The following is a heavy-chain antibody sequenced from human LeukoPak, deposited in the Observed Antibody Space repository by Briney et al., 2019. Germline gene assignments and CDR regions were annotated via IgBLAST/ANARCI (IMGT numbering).Heavy chain of an antibody. CDR2: ISPGGGPT. V-gene: IGHV3-23*01. Sequence: PGGTLRLSCAGSGFPFSIHGMNWVRQAPGKGLEWVSGISPGGGPTYYADSVKGRFTISRDDSKNTLYLQMNNLRAEDTAVYYCAHYDIFGRWGQGTLVTVSS. CDR3: AHYDIFGR. CDR1: GFPFSIHG. J-gene: IGHJ4*02. D-gene: IGHD3-9*01.